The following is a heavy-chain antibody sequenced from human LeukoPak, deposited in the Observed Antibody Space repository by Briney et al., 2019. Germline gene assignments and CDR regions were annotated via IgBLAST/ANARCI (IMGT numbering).Heavy chain of an antibody. J-gene: IGHJ3*01. CDR3: ARDHNWNGAFDL. D-gene: IGHD1-1*01. CDR1: GGSMRRYY. CDR2: IYYSGST. Sequence: SDTLSLTCTVSGGSMRRYYWSWIRQPPGKELEGVGYIYYSGSTNYNPSLKSRATISVDASKNQLPVKLSSVPAAHTDVYYCARDHNWNGAFDLWGQEIMVRVSS. V-gene: IGHV4-59*12.